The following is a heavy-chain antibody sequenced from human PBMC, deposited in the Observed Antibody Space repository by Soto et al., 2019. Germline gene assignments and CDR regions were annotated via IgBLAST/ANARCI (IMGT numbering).Heavy chain of an antibody. CDR3: ARGFTRYRAFDI. D-gene: IGHD2-2*01. CDR1: GGTFSSYA. V-gene: IGHV1-69*13. Sequence: ASLQVSCKASGGTFSSYAISWVRQAPGQGLEWMGGIIPIFGTANYAQKFQGRVTITADESTSTAYMELSSLRSEDTAVYYCARGFTRYRAFDIWGQGTMGNGS. J-gene: IGHJ3*02. CDR2: IIPIFGTA.